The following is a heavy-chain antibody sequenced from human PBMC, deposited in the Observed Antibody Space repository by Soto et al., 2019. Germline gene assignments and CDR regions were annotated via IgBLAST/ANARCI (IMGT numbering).Heavy chain of an antibody. D-gene: IGHD3-22*01. CDR1: GGSFSGYY. CDR3: ARGFHYYDSSGYYS. Sequence: SETLSLTCAVYGGSFSGYYWSWIRQPPGKGLEWIGEINHSGSTNYNPSLKSRVTISVDTSKNQFSLKLSSVTAADTAVYYCARGFHYYDSSGYYSWGQGTLVTVSS. CDR2: INHSGST. J-gene: IGHJ4*02. V-gene: IGHV4-34*01.